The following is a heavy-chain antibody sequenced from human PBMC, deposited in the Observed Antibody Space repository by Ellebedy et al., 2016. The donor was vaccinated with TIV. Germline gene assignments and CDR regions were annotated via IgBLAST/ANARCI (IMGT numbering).Heavy chain of an antibody. J-gene: IGHJ4*02. Sequence: PSETLSLTCTVSGGSIRSRSYYWGWVRQAPGKGLEWVSAISGSGGSTYYADSVKGRFTISRDNSKNTLYLQMNSLRAEDTAVYYCAKDDYYDSSGYFDYWGQGTLVTVSS. V-gene: IGHV3-23*01. CDR2: ISGSGGST. D-gene: IGHD3-22*01. CDR3: AKDDYYDSSGYFDY. CDR1: GGSIRSRSYY.